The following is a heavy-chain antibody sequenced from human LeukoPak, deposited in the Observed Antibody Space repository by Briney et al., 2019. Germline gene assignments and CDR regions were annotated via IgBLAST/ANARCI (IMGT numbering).Heavy chain of an antibody. CDR3: ARERLENCNDGSCPDALDI. V-gene: IGHV3-33*01. Sequence: GWILSLSCAAAGFSFRSDRVRWIRQAPGKWLEWVALIGFDVSKIYYADSVKGRFTISRDNSKNTLYLKMNSLRDEDTAVYFCARERLENCNDGSCPDALDIWGQGTMVTISS. J-gene: IGHJ3*02. D-gene: IGHD2-15*01. CDR1: GFSFRSDR. CDR2: IGFDVSKI.